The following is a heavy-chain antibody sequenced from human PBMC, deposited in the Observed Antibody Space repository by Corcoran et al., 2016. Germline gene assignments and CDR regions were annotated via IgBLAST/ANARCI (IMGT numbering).Heavy chain of an antibody. CDR2: VNPSDGST. V-gene: IGHV1-46*01. J-gene: IGHJ4*02. D-gene: IGHD6-13*01. CDR1: GDTFTSYY. CDR3: ARDGSGISSWYSGRY. Sequence: QVQLVQSGAEVKKPGASVKVSCKASGDTFTSYYMHWVRQAPGQGLEWMGIVNPSDGSTSYAQKFQGRVTMTWDTSTSTPDMELSSLGSEDTAVYYGARDGSGISSWYSGRYWGQGTLVTVAS.